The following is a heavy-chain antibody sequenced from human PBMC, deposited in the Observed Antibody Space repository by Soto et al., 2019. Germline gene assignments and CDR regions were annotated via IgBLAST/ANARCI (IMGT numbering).Heavy chain of an antibody. CDR1: GFTFSSYW. V-gene: IGHV3-7*03. CDR2: IKQDGSEK. J-gene: IGHJ4*02. Sequence: GGSLRLSCAASGFTFSSYWMDWVRQAPGKGLEWVANIKQDGSEKYYVDSVKGRFTVSRDNAKKSLYLQMNSLRAEDTAMYYCARDGNFYDTSGFYSDWGQGTLVTVSS. D-gene: IGHD3-22*01. CDR3: ARDGNFYDTSGFYSD.